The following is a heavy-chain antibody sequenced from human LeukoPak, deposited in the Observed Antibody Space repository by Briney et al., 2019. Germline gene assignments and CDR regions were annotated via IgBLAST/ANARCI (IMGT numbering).Heavy chain of an antibody. Sequence: ASVKVSCKASGYTFTSYAMNWVRQAPGQGLEWMGWMNPNTGNTGYAQKFQGRVTMTRDTSISTAYMELSSLRSDDTAVYYCARKFLGSRGYYFDYWGQGTLVTVSS. CDR2: MNPNTGNT. D-gene: IGHD3-10*01. J-gene: IGHJ4*02. CDR1: GYTFTSYA. V-gene: IGHV1-8*02. CDR3: ARKFLGSRGYYFDY.